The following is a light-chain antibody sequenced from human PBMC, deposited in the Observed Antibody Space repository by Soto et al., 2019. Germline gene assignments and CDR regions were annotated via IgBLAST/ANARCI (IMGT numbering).Light chain of an antibody. CDR3: QTWGTGSYVV. V-gene: IGLV4-69*01. CDR1: SGHSSYA. Sequence: QPVLTQSPSASASLGASVKLTCTLSSGHSSYAIAWHQQQPEKGPRYLMKLNSDGSHSTGDGIPDRFSGSSSAAERYLTISSLQSEDEADYYWQTWGTGSYVVFGGGTKLTVL. J-gene: IGLJ2*01. CDR2: LNSDGSH.